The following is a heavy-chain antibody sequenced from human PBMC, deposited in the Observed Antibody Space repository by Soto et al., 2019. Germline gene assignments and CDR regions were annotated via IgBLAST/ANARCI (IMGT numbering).Heavy chain of an antibody. CDR1: GYPVTAYY. CDR2: INPATGAA. CDR3: AIGGGVGVAGSAAFDM. J-gene: IGHJ3*02. D-gene: IGHD3-3*01. Sequence: QLHLVQSGAVVKKPGASVTVSCSASGYPVTAYYMHWVRQAPGRGLEWMGGINPATGAAKYTQTFKGRVIMTRDTSTSTVFMELSGLTSEDTAGFYCAIGGGVGVAGSAAFDMWGQGTLVTVSS. V-gene: IGHV1-2*02.